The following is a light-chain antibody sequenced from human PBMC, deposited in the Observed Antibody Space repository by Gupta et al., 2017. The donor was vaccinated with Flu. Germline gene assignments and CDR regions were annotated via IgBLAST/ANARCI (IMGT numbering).Light chain of an antibody. J-gene: IGLJ3*02. CDR3: SSWDDTINGRV. V-gene: IGLV1-44*01. CDR1: SSNLGSST. Sequence: SSSNLGSSTLSWYQQFPGTAPNLLFLHCVERPSGFPDRFSASKSGPSASLAISGLQSEDEADYYCSSWDDTINGRVFGGGTRVTVL. CDR2: HCV.